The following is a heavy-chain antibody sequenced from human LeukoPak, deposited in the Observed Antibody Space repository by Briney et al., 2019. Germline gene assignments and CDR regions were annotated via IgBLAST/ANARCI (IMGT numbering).Heavy chain of an antibody. CDR2: ISAYNGNT. CDR3: ARDRGGISTSNWFDP. V-gene: IGHV1-18*01. J-gene: IGHJ5*02. D-gene: IGHD5/OR15-5a*01. CDR1: GYTFTSYG. Sequence: ASVKVSCKASGYTFTSYGISWVRQAPGQGLGWMGWISAYNGNTNYAQKLQGRVTMTTDTSTSTAYMELRSLRSDDTAVYYCARDRGGISTSNWFDPWGQGTLVTASS.